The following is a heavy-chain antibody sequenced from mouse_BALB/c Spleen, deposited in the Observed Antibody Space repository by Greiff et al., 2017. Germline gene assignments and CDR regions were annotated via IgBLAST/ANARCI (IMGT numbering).Heavy chain of an antibody. CDR3: ARCYYGNSYYAMDY. CDR1: GYSITSDYA. D-gene: IGHD2-1*01. CDR2: ISYSGST. V-gene: IGHV3-2*02. Sequence: EVQRVESGPGLVKPSQSLSLTCTVTGYSITSDYAWNWIRQFPGNKLEWMGYISYSGSTSYNPYLKGRISITRDTSKNQFFLQLNSVTTEDTATYYCARCYYGNSYYAMDYWGQGTSVTVSS. J-gene: IGHJ4*01.